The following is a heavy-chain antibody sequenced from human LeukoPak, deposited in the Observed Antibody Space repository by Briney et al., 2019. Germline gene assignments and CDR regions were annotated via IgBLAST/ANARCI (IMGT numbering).Heavy chain of an antibody. Sequence: SVKVSCKASGGTFSSYAISWVRQAPRQGLEWMGGIIPIFGTANYAQKFQGRVTITTDESTSTAYMELSSLRSEDTAVYYCARDSSGWYSYSGAFDIWGQGTMVTVSS. CDR3: ARDSSGWYSYSGAFDI. CDR1: GGTFSSYA. V-gene: IGHV1-69*05. D-gene: IGHD6-19*01. J-gene: IGHJ3*02. CDR2: IIPIFGTA.